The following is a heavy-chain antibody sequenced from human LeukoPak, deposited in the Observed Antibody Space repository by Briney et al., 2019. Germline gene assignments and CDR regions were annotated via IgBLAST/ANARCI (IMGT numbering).Heavy chain of an antibody. Sequence: GGSLRLSCAASGFTFSSYSMNWVRQAPGKGLEWVSYISFSSSTIYYADSVKGRFTISRDNSKNTLYLQMNSLRAEDTAVYYCAKDAPILYYYDSSGPYDYWGQGTLVTVSS. J-gene: IGHJ4*02. V-gene: IGHV3-48*01. CDR2: ISFSSSTI. CDR1: GFTFSSYS. CDR3: AKDAPILYYYDSSGPYDY. D-gene: IGHD3-22*01.